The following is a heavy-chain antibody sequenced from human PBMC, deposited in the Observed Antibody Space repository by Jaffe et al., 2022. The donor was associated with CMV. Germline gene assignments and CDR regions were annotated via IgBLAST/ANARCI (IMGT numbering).Heavy chain of an antibody. CDR3: AREDDTAMAIIDY. J-gene: IGHJ4*02. V-gene: IGHV3-48*03. CDR1: GFTFSSYE. D-gene: IGHD5-18*01. Sequence: EVQLVESGGGLVQPGGSLRLSCAASGFTFSSYEMNWVRQAPGKGLEWVSYISSSGSTIYYADSVKGRFTISRDNAKNSLYLQMNSLRAEDTAVYYCAREDDTAMAIIDYWGQGTLVTVSS. CDR2: ISSSGSTI.